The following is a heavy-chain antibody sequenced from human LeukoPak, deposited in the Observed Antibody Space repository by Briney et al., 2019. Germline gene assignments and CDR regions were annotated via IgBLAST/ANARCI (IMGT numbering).Heavy chain of an antibody. D-gene: IGHD1-26*01. CDR3: ARHVSESYSDAVAI. CDR1: GYSITSYW. CDR2: IYPGDSNT. V-gene: IGHV5-51*01. J-gene: IGHJ3*02. Sequence: GESLKISSKSSGYSITSYWNGWGRQMPGKGLEGMGIIYPGDSNTRYSPSFKGQVTMSADKSISTAYLQWSSLRASDTAMYYCARHVSESYSDAVAIWGQGTMVTVSS.